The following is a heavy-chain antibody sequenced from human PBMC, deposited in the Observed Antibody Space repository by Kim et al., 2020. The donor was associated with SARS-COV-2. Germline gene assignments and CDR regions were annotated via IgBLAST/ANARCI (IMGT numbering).Heavy chain of an antibody. CDR2: IYYSGST. J-gene: IGHJ4*02. V-gene: IGHV4-59*08. CDR1: GGSISSYY. Sequence: SETLSLTCTVSGGSISSYYWSWIRQPPGKGLEWIGYIYYSGSTNYNPSLKSRVTISVDTSKNQFSLKLSSVTAADTAVYYCARRSGGWENDYWGQGTLVTVSS. CDR3: ARRSGGWENDY. D-gene: IGHD6-19*01.